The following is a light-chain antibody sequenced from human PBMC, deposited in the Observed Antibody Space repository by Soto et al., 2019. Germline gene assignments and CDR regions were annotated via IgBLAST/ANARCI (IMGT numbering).Light chain of an antibody. J-gene: IGLJ1*01. CDR1: SSDVGGYNY. CDR3: NSYTSSSTFV. CDR2: GVT. Sequence: QSALTQPASVSGSPGQSITISCTGTSSDVGGYNYVSWYQQRPGKAPKLMIYGVTNRPSGVSGRFSGSRSGNTASLTISGLQAEDEAEYFCNSYTSSSTFVFGTGTKLSVL. V-gene: IGLV2-14*01.